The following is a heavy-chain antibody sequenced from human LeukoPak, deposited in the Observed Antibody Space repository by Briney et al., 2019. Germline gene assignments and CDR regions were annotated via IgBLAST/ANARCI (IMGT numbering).Heavy chain of an antibody. CDR1: GGTFSSYA. CDR3: ARAPHCSGGSCYSNAFDI. CDR2: IIPIFGTA. V-gene: IGHV1-69*05. J-gene: IGHJ3*02. Sequence: SVKVSCKASGGTFSSYAISWVRQAPGQGLEWMGGIIPIFGTANYAQKFQGRVTITTDESTSTAYMELSSLRSEDTAVYYCARAPHCSGGSCYSNAFDIWGQGTMVTVSS. D-gene: IGHD2-15*01.